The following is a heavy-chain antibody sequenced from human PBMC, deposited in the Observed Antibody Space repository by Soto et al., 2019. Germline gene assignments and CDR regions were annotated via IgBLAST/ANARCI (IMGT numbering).Heavy chain of an antibody. Sequence: GGSLRLSCVDSGSPFSEYAMSWVRQAQGKGLEWVSSLSGSGDYSFYADSVKGRFSISRDNSKNTLYLQMDSLKDDDTAIYYCTQAKYFCGGTTDVPFDIWGQGTMVTVSS. CDR2: LSGSGDYS. CDR3: TQAKYFCGGTTDVPFDI. D-gene: IGHD1-1*01. V-gene: IGHV3-23*01. J-gene: IGHJ3*02. CDR1: GSPFSEYA.